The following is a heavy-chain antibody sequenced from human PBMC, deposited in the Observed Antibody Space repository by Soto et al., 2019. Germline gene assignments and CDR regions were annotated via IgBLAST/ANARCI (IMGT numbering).Heavy chain of an antibody. CDR3: ASGSYYLDY. CDR1: GGSISSYY. D-gene: IGHD3-10*01. CDR2: IFYGVSP. V-gene: IGHV4-59*01. Sequence: SETLSLTCTVSGGSISSYYWSWIRQSPGKGLEWIGYIFYGVSPNYNPSLKSRVTISVDTSKNQFSLKLNSVTAADTAVYYCASGSYYLDYWGQGTLVTVSS. J-gene: IGHJ4*02.